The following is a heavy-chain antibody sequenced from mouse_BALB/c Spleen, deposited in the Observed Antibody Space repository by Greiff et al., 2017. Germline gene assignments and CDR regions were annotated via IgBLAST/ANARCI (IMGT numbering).Heavy chain of an antibody. V-gene: IGHV5-12-1*01. Sequence: EVQLVESGGGLVKPGGSLKLSCAASGFAFSSYDMSWVRQTPEKRLEWVAYISSGGGSTYYPDTVKGRFTISRDNAKNTLYLQMSSLKSEDTAMYYCARHEGYGNYLFAYWGQGTLVTVSA. CDR2: ISSGGGST. J-gene: IGHJ3*01. CDR1: GFAFSSYD. D-gene: IGHD2-10*02. CDR3: ARHEGYGNYLFAY.